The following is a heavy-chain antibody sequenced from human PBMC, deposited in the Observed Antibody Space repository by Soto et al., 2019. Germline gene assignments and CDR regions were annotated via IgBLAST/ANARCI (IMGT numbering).Heavy chain of an antibody. D-gene: IGHD3-22*01. CDR3: ARGSGPMIEWH. CDR1: GYTFTSYY. Sequence: VKVSCKASGYTFTSYYMHWVRQAPGQRLEWMGWINAGNGNTKYSQKFQGRVTIARDTSASTAYMELSSLRSEDTAVYYCARGSGPMIEWHWGQGTLVTVSS. CDR2: INAGNGNT. J-gene: IGHJ4*02. V-gene: IGHV1-3*01.